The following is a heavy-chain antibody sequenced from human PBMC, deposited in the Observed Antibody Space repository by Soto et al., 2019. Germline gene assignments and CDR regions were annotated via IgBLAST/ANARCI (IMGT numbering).Heavy chain of an antibody. D-gene: IGHD6-19*01. CDR2: IYGGGTT. J-gene: IGHJ4*02. CDR1: GFTVSSKY. V-gene: IGHV3-53*01. CDR3: VQTTGWPRFEF. Sequence: EVQLVESGGGWIQPGGSLRLSCAASGFTVSSKYMTWVRQAPGKGLEWVSVIYGGGTTYYADSVKGRFTISRDNSKNTLYIQMNSMRDETTAVYYCVQTTGWPRFEFWGQGTLVTVSS.